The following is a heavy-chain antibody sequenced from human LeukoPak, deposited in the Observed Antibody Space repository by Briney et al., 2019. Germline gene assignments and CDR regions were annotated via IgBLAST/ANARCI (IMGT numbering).Heavy chain of an antibody. D-gene: IGHD2-2*01. V-gene: IGHV3-23*01. J-gene: IGHJ5*02. CDR1: GFSFSSYA. CDR3: AKLPREYCSSTSCPNWFDT. Sequence: GGSLRLSCAASGFSFSSYATTWVRQAPGKGLEWVSALSASGGTTYYADSVKGRFTTSRDNSKNTLYLHMNSLRAEDTAVYYCAKLPREYCSSTSCPNWFDTWGQGTLVTVSS. CDR2: LSASGGTT.